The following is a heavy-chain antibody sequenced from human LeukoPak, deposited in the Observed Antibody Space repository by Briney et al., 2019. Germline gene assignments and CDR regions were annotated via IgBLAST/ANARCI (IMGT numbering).Heavy chain of an antibody. Sequence: SETLSLTCTVSRGSLSVYYWSWIRQPPGKGLEWIGYIYYSGSTNYNPSLKSRVTISVDTSKNQFSLKLSSVTAADTAVYYCARLNSRSYYFPMNVWGQGTTVTVSS. CDR1: RGSLSVYY. CDR3: ARLNSRSYYFPMNV. CDR2: IYYSGST. D-gene: IGHD2-21*01. V-gene: IGHV4-59*08. J-gene: IGHJ6*02.